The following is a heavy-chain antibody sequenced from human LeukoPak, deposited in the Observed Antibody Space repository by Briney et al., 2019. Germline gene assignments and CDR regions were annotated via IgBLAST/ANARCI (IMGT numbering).Heavy chain of an antibody. Sequence: GGSLRLSCAASGFTVSSNYMSWVRQAPGKGLEWISVIYSGGSTYYADSVKGRFTVSRDNSKNTLFLQMNSLRAEDTAVYYCAKDGGLWVSAHWGDSWGRGTLVTVSS. J-gene: IGHJ4*02. V-gene: IGHV3-53*01. CDR1: GFTVSSNY. CDR2: IYSGGST. CDR3: AKDGGLWVSAHWGDS. D-gene: IGHD7-27*01.